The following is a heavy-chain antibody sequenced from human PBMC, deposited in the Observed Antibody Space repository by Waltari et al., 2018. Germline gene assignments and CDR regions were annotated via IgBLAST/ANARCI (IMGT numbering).Heavy chain of an antibody. CDR3: ATYIGASIGTAAFDV. Sequence: QLLLRESGPGLLQPSETPGLSCGVSDGPITSNRQYWGWFRQPPGQGLEWSGTISYNGATYSSPSLRGRVTVSRDTSMNQLSLKLGSVTAADTAVYYCATYIGASIGTAAFDVWGQGTMVTVSS. J-gene: IGHJ3*01. CDR1: DGPITSNRQY. D-gene: IGHD5-12*01. CDR2: ISYNGAT. V-gene: IGHV4-39*05.